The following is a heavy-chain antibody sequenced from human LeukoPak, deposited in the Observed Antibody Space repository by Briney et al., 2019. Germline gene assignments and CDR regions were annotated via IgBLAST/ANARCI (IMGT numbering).Heavy chain of an antibody. V-gene: IGHV3-30*02. CDR1: GFTFSTYW. CDR2: IRYDGSNI. CDR3: AKGVTVFGVVIKTYMDV. J-gene: IGHJ6*03. Sequence: GGSLRLSCAASGFTFSTYWMHWVRQAPGKGLEWVAFIRYDGSNIYYADSVKGRFTISRDNSKNTLYLQMSSLRAEDMAVYYCAKGVTVFGVVIKTYMDVWGKGTTVTVSS. D-gene: IGHD3-3*01.